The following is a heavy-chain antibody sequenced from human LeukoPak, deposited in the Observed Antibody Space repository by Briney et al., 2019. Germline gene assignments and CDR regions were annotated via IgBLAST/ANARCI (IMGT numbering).Heavy chain of an antibody. V-gene: IGHV3-15*01. CDR1: GFTFSNVW. D-gene: IGHD1-1*01. CDR2: IKTKTDGGTT. J-gene: IGHJ4*02. Sequence: GGSLRLSCEASGFTFSNVWMNWVRQAPGKGLEWIGRIKTKTDGGTTEYAAPVKGRFTISRDDSKNTVYLQMNSLKTEDTALYYCVTRVKSTGDYWGQGTLVTVSS. CDR3: VTRVKSTGDY.